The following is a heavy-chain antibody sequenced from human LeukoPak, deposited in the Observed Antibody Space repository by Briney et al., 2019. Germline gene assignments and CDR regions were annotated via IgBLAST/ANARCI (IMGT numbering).Heavy chain of an antibody. V-gene: IGHV3-9*01. CDR1: GFTFDDYA. CDR2: ISWNSGSI. CDR3: ATYVKWAAGDV. J-gene: IGHJ6*02. D-gene: IGHD1-26*01. Sequence: GRSLRLSCAASGFTFDDYAVHWVRQAPGKGLEWVSSISWNSGSIGYADSVKGRFTISRDNAKNSLFLQMNSLRAEDTAIYYCATYVKWAAGDVWGQGTTVSVSS.